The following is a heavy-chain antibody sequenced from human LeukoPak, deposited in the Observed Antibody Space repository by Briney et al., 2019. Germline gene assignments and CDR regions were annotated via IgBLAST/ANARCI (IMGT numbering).Heavy chain of an antibody. Sequence: GGSLRLSCAASGFTFSSYAMSWVRQAPGKGLEWVSAISGSGGSTYYADSVKGRFTISRDNAKNSLYLQMNSPSDEDTAVYYCARGPYQLPPVFWHSYWGQGTLVTVSS. V-gene: IGHV3-23*01. J-gene: IGHJ4*02. CDR1: GFTFSSYA. CDR2: ISGSGGST. D-gene: IGHD2-2*01. CDR3: ARGPYQLPPVFWHSY.